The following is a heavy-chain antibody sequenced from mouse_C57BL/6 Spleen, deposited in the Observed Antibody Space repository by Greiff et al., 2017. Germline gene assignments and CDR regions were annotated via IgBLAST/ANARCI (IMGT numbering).Heavy chain of an antibody. V-gene: IGHV1-64*01. J-gene: IGHJ2*01. CDR1: GYTFTSYW. CDR2: IHPNSGST. D-gene: IGHD1-1*01. Sequence: QVQLQQPGAELVKPGASVKLSCKASGYTFTSYWMHWVKQRPGQGLEWIGMIHPNSGSTNYNEKFKSKATLTVDKSSSTAYMQLSSLTSEDSAVYYCARSSITTVVEGFDYWGQGTTRTVSS. CDR3: ARSSITTVVEGFDY.